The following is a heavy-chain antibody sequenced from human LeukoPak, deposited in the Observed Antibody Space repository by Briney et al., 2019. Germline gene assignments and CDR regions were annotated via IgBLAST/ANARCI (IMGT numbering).Heavy chain of an antibody. D-gene: IGHD3-9*01. CDR3: ARLYYAILIGTY. Sequence: SETLSLTCNVSGYSISSGYYWAWIRQPPGKGLEWIGNIYHTGSTYYNPSLKSRVTISVDTSKNQFSLKLSSVTAADTAVYYCARLYYAILIGTYWGQGTLVTVSS. J-gene: IGHJ4*02. V-gene: IGHV4-38-2*02. CDR1: GYSISSGYY. CDR2: IYHTGST.